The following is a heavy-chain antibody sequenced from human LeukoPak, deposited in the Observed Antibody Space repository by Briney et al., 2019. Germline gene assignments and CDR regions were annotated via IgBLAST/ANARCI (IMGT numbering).Heavy chain of an antibody. CDR3: ARGGVVPFDY. V-gene: IGHV4-4*07. Sequence: SETLSLTCTVSGGSISSYYWSWIRQPAGRELEWIGCIYTSGSTNYNPSLKSRVTMSVDTSKNQFSLKLSSVTAADTAVYYCARGGVVPFDYWGQGTLVTVSS. J-gene: IGHJ4*02. D-gene: IGHD3-3*01. CDR2: IYTSGST. CDR1: GGSISSYY.